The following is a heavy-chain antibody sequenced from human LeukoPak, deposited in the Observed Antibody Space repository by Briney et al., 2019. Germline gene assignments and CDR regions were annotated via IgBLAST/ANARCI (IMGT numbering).Heavy chain of an antibody. CDR2: ISTYNGDT. D-gene: IGHD3-16*02. Sequence: ASVKVSCKASGGTFSSYAISWVRQAPGQGLEWMGWISTYNGDTNYAQKLQGRVTMTADTSTSTAYTELSSLRSEDTAVYYCARGDYVWGSYRYTFDYWGQGTLVTVSS. CDR1: GGTFSSYA. J-gene: IGHJ4*02. CDR3: ARGDYVWGSYRYTFDY. V-gene: IGHV1-18*01.